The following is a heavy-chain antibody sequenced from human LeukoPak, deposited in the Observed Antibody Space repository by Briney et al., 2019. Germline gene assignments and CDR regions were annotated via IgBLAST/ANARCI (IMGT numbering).Heavy chain of an antibody. CDR3: AIQRITIFGVGNNAFDI. CDR1: GYSISSGYY. V-gene: IGHV4-38-2*02. D-gene: IGHD3-3*01. Sequence: SETLSLTCTVSGYSISSGYYWGWIRQPPGKGLEWTGSIYHSGSTYYNPSLKSRVTISVDTSKNQFSLKLSSVTAADTAVYYCAIQRITIFGVGNNAFDIWGQGTMVTVSS. J-gene: IGHJ3*02. CDR2: IYHSGST.